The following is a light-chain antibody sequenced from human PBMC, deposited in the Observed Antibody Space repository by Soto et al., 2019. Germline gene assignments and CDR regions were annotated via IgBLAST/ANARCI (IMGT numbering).Light chain of an antibody. V-gene: IGLV2-14*01. CDR2: EVT. J-gene: IGLJ1*01. CDR1: SSDVGIYNY. Sequence: LTQPASVSGSPGQSIAISCTGSSSDVGIYNYVSWYQQHPGKVPKLIIYEVTNRPSGVSNRFSGSKSGNTASLTISGLQAEDEADYYCSSYTTSSTRVFGTGTKSPS. CDR3: SSYTTSSTRV.